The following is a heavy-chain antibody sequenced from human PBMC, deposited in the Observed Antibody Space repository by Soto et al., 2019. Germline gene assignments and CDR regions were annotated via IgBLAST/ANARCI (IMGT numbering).Heavy chain of an antibody. J-gene: IGHJ6*02. Sequence: QVQLVQSGAEVKKPGASVKVSCKASGYTFTSYGISWVRQAPGQGLEWMGWISAYNGNTNYAQKLQGRVTMTTDTSTSTAYMELRSLRSDDTAVYYCARAGRRPIAAAGTHYYYYGMYVWGQGTTVTVSS. CDR3: ARAGRRPIAAAGTHYYYYGMYV. D-gene: IGHD6-13*01. CDR2: ISAYNGNT. V-gene: IGHV1-18*01. CDR1: GYTFTSYG.